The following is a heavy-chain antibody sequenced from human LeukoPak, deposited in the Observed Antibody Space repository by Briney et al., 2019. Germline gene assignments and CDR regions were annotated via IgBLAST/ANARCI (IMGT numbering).Heavy chain of an antibody. D-gene: IGHD2-15*01. CDR2: FDPEDGET. J-gene: IGHJ4*02. Sequence: GASVKVSCKVSGYTLTELSMHWVRQAPGKGLEWMGSFDPEDGETIYAQKFQGRVTMTEDTSTDTAYMELSRLRSDDTAVYYCARNRKDCSGGSCYSIPLDYWGQGTLVTVSS. CDR3: ARNRKDCSGGSCYSIPLDY. V-gene: IGHV1-24*01. CDR1: GYTLTELS.